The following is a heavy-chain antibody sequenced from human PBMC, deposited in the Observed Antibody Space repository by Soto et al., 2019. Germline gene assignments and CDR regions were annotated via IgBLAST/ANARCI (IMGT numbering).Heavy chain of an antibody. Sequence: PXXSLSLSCAASGFTFSSYAMRWVPQAPGKGLEWVSAISGSGGSTYYADSVKGRFTISRDNSKNTLYLQMNSLRPEDTAVYYCAKTPEVATIYWFDPWGQGTLVTVSS. CDR2: ISGSGGST. CDR1: GFTFSSYA. CDR3: AKTPEVATIYWFDP. J-gene: IGHJ5*02. D-gene: IGHD5-12*01. V-gene: IGHV3-23*01.